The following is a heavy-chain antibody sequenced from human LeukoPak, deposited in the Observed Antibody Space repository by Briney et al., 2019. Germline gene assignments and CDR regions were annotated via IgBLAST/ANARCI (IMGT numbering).Heavy chain of an antibody. CDR2: ISTSSRNR. CDR3: ARCTTGRTFGSLREIKRSREIDY. D-gene: IGHD1-1*01. CDR1: GFTFSSYS. Sequence: GGSLRLSCAAAGFTFSSYSMNWGRQAAGKGLEWVSSISTSSRNRYYADSVKGRFTISRDNAKNSLYLQMNSLRVEDTALYYCARCTTGRTFGSLREIKRSREIDYWGQGTLVTVSS. V-gene: IGHV3-21*01. J-gene: IGHJ4*02.